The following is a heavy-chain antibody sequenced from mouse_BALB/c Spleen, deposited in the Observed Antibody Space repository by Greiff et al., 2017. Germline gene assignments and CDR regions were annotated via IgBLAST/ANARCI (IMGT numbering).Heavy chain of an antibody. D-gene: IGHD2-2*01. CDR2: ISDGGSYT. Sequence: EVQVVESGGGLVKPGGSLKLSCAASGFTFSDYYMYWVRQTPEKRLEWVATISDGGSYTYYPDSVKGRFTISRDNAKNNLYLQMSSLKSEDTAMYYCARDRGYDSWFAYWGQGTLVTVSA. J-gene: IGHJ3*01. CDR3: ARDRGYDSWFAY. V-gene: IGHV5-4*02. CDR1: GFTFSDYY.